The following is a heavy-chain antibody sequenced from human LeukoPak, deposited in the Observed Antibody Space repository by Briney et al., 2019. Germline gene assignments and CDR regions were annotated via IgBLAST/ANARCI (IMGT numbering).Heavy chain of an antibody. D-gene: IGHD1-26*01. V-gene: IGHV4-4*02. J-gene: IGHJ4*02. CDR2: IYHSGST. Sequence: PSGTLSLTCAVSGGSISSSNWWSWVRQPPGKGREWIGEIYHSGSTNYNPSLKSRVTISVDKSKNQFSLKLSSVTAADTAVYYCARRRELLRQWYFDYWGQGTLVTVSS. CDR1: GGSISSSNW. CDR3: ARRRELLRQWYFDY.